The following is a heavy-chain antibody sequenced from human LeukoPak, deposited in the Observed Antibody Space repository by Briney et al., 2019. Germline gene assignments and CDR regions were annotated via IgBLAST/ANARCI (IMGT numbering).Heavy chain of an antibody. Sequence: GRSLRLSCAASGFTFSSYAMHWVRQAPGKGLEGVAVISYDGSNKYYADSVKGRFTISRDNSKNTLYLQMNSLRAEDTAVYYCAREGVAARTWWFDPWGQGTLVTVSS. V-gene: IGHV3-30*04. CDR3: AREGVAARTWWFDP. D-gene: IGHD6-6*01. CDR1: GFTFSSYA. CDR2: ISYDGSNK. J-gene: IGHJ5*02.